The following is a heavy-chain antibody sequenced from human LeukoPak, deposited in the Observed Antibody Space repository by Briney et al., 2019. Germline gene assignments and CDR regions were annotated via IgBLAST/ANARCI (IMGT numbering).Heavy chain of an antibody. J-gene: IGHJ4*02. V-gene: IGHV1-2*02. CDR3: ARGLITTTIIGYYFDY. Sequence: ASVKVSCKASGYTFTGYYMHWVRQAPGQGLEWMGWINPNSGGTNYAQKFQGRVTITADESTSTAYMELSSLRSEDTAVYYCARGLITTTIIGYYFDYWGQGTLVTVSS. CDR1: GYTFTGYY. CDR2: INPNSGGT. D-gene: IGHD1-14*01.